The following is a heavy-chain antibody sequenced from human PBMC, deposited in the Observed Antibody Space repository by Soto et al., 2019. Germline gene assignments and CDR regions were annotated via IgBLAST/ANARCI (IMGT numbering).Heavy chain of an antibody. V-gene: IGHV1-69*13. D-gene: IGHD6-13*01. Sequence: SVKVSCKASGGTFSSYAISWVRQAPGQGLEWMGGIIPIFGTANYAQKFQGRVTITADESTSTAYMELSSLRSDDTAVYYCARAVIESSSWYTYYFDYWGQGTLVTVSS. CDR1: GGTFSSYA. CDR2: IIPIFGTA. J-gene: IGHJ4*02. CDR3: ARAVIESSSWYTYYFDY.